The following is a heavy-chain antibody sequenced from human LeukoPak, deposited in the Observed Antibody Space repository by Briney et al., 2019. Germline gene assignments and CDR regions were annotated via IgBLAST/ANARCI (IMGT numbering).Heavy chain of an antibody. J-gene: IGHJ6*03. CDR2: IYYSGST. Sequence: SETLSLTCTVSGGSISSYYWSWIRQPPGKGLEWIGYIYYSGSTNYNPSLKSRVTISVDTSKNQFSLKLSSVTAADTAVYYCARGSPGDYMDVWGKGTTVTISS. V-gene: IGHV4-59*12. CDR3: ARGSPGDYMDV. CDR1: GGSISSYY.